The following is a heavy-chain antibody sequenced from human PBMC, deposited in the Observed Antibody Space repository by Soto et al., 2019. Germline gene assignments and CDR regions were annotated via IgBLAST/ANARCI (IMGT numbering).Heavy chain of an antibody. CDR1: GGSMTSCY. J-gene: IGHJ3*01. Sequence: QVQLQESGPGLVRPSETLSLTCTVSGGSMTSCYWGWIRKPPGKGLEWVGHIYYSAKTSTNPPLTGPLTMSIDPSKHQFSLKISSVAAADTALYYSARVASRVAFDVWGQGTMVSVSS. CDR2: IYYSAKT. CDR3: ARVASRVAFDV. V-gene: IGHV4-59*01.